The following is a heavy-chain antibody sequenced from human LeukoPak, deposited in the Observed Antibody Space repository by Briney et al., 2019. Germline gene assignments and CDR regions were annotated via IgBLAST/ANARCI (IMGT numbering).Heavy chain of an antibody. J-gene: IGHJ4*02. V-gene: IGHV3-23*01. D-gene: IGHD6-19*01. CDR2: ISGSGGST. CDR1: GFTFSSYA. Sequence: PGGSLRLSCAASGFTFSSYAMSWVRQAPGKGLEWVSAISGSGGSTYYADSVKGRFTISRDNSKNTLYLQMNSLRAEDTAVYYCATRSVGYSSGWYLGWGQGTLVTVSS. CDR3: ATRSVGYSSGWYLG.